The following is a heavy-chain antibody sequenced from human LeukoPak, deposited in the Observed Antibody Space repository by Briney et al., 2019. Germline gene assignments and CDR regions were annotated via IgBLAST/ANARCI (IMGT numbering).Heavy chain of an antibody. CDR1: GFTFSSYA. CDR2: ISGSGGST. J-gene: IGHJ5*02. Sequence: GGSLRLSCAASGFTFSSYAMSWVRQAPGKGLEWVSAISGSGGSTYYADSVKGRFTISRDNSMNTLYLQMNSLRAEDTAVYYCAKEGSGSYVVGWFDPWGQGTLVTVSS. CDR3: AKEGSGSYVVGWFDP. D-gene: IGHD1-26*01. V-gene: IGHV3-23*01.